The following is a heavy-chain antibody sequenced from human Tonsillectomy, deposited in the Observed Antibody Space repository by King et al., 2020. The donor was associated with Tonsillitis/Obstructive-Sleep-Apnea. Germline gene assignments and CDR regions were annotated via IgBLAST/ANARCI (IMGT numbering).Heavy chain of an antibody. D-gene: IGHD5-18*01. J-gene: IGHJ3*02. CDR1: GFTFSTSG. Sequence: VQLVESGGGVVQPGRSLRLSCAASGFTFSTSGMHWVRQAPGKGLEWVAVIWFDGSNKYYTDSVKGRFTISRDNSKKTLYLQMNSLRAEDTAVYYCAKDRGFTYGPSDAFDIWGQGTMVTVSS. V-gene: IGHV3-33*06. CDR2: IWFDGSNK. CDR3: AKDRGFTYGPSDAFDI.